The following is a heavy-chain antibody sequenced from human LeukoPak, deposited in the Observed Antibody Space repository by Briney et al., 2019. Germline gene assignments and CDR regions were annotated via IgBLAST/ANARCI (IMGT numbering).Heavy chain of an antibody. CDR1: GFTFSSFS. J-gene: IGHJ4*02. D-gene: IGHD6-13*01. V-gene: IGHV3-48*04. Sequence: PGGSLRLSCAASGFTFSSFSMNWVRQAPGKGLEWVSYISGDTSTIYYADSVKGRFTISSDDPKNSLYLQMNSLRAEDTAVYYCVRGTAAAGLGYWGQGTLVTVYS. CDR2: ISGDTSTI. CDR3: VRGTAAAGLGY.